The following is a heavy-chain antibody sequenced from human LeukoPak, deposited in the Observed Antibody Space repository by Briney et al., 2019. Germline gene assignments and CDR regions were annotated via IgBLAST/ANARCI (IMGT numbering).Heavy chain of an antibody. J-gene: IGHJ4*02. CDR3: AKDKAAAPTPYYFDY. CDR1: GFTFSRFA. D-gene: IGHD6-13*01. CDR2: ITESDDSA. V-gene: IGHV3-23*01. Sequence: PGGSLRLSCAASGFTFSRFAMSWVRQPPGKGLEWVSSITESDDSAHYADSVKGRFTISRDNSKNTLYLQMNSLRAEDTAVYYCAKDKAAAPTPYYFDYWGQGSLVTVSS.